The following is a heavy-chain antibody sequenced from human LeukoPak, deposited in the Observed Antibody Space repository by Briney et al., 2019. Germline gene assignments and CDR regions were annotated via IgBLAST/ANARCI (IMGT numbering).Heavy chain of an antibody. Sequence: PGGSLRLSCAASGFTFSSYGLHWVRQAPGKGLEWVAFIQYDGSNKFYADSVRGRFTISRDNSKNTLYLQMNSLRAEDTAVYYCAKDYASFNAFDIWGQGTMVTVSS. CDR1: GFTFSSYG. CDR3: AKDYASFNAFDI. CDR2: IQYDGSNK. V-gene: IGHV3-30*02. J-gene: IGHJ3*02. D-gene: IGHD3-16*01.